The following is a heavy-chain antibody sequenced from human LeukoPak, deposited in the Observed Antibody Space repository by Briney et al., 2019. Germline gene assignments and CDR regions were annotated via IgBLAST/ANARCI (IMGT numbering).Heavy chain of an antibody. CDR2: IYYSGST. CDR3: ARITTSRNYYFDY. D-gene: IGHD4-17*01. Sequence: SETLSLTCTVSGGSISSSSYYWGWIRQPPGKGLEWIGSIYYSGSTYYNPSLKSRVTISVDTSKNQFSLKLGSVTAADTAVYYCARITTSRNYYFDYWGQGTLVTVSS. V-gene: IGHV4-39*01. J-gene: IGHJ4*02. CDR1: GGSISSSSYY.